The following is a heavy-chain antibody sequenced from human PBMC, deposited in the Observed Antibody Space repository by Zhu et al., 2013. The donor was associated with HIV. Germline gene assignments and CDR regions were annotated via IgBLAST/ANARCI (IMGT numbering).Heavy chain of an antibody. Sequence: QVQLQESGPGVVKPSQTLSLTCTVSGGSISSGDYYWSWIRQPPGKGLEWIGYLYYSGGTYYNPSLKSRVAISVDTSKNLFSLRLSSVTAADTAVYYCARGNWEPPQISYYYMDVWGKRATVIVSS. J-gene: IGHJ6*03. V-gene: IGHV4-30-4*01. CDR2: LYYSGGT. CDR3: ARGNWEPPQISYYYMDV. D-gene: IGHD1-26*01. CDR1: GGSISSGDYY.